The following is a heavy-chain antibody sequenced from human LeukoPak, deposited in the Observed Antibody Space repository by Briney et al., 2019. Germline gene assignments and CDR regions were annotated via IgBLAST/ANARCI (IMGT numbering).Heavy chain of an antibody. CDR1: GGSFSGYY. J-gene: IGHJ4*02. Sequence: SETLSLTCAVYGGSFSGYYWSWIRQPPGKGLEWIGEIKHSGSTNYNPSLKSRVTISVDTSKNQFSLKLSSVTAADTAVYYCARTPRRAVAGGDYWGQGTLVTVSS. CDR3: ARTPRRAVAGGDY. CDR2: IKHSGST. D-gene: IGHD6-19*01. V-gene: IGHV4-34*01.